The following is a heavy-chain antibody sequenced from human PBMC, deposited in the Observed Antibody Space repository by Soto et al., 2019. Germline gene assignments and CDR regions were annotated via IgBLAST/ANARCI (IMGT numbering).Heavy chain of an antibody. Sequence: PGGSLRLSCAASGFTFSTYAMTWVRQAPGKGLEWVAVISYDGSNKYYADSVKGRFTISRDNSKNTLYLQMNSLRAEDTAVYYCARDDNPDYWGQGTLVTVSS. CDR1: GFTFSTYA. CDR2: ISYDGSNK. CDR3: ARDDNPDY. D-gene: IGHD1-20*01. J-gene: IGHJ4*02. V-gene: IGHV3-30-3*01.